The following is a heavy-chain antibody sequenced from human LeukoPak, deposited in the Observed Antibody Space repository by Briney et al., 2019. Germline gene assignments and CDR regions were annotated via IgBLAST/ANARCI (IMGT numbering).Heavy chain of an antibody. V-gene: IGHV4-59*01. J-gene: IGHJ4*02. CDR2: IYYSGST. CDR3: ASGAYSSSWFKVDY. Sequence: SETLSLTCTVSGGSISSYYWSWIRQPPGKGLEWIGYIYYSGSTNYNPPLKSRVTISVDTSKNQFSLKLSSVTAADTAVYYCASGAYSSSWFKVDYWGQGTLVTVSS. D-gene: IGHD6-13*01. CDR1: GGSISSYY.